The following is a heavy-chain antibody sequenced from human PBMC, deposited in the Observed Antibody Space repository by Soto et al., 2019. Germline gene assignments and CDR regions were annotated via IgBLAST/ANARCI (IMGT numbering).Heavy chain of an antibody. CDR2: INHSGST. V-gene: IGHV4-34*01. CDR3: AISFQYDYTGAYSDY. J-gene: IGHJ4*02. CDR1: GGSFSGYY. Sequence: SETLSLTCAVYGGSFSGYYWSWIRQPPGKGLEWSGEINHSGSTNYNPSLKSRVTISVDTYKNQFSLKLSSVTAADTALYYCAISFQYDYTGAYSDYWGQGTLVTVSS. D-gene: IGHD2-8*02.